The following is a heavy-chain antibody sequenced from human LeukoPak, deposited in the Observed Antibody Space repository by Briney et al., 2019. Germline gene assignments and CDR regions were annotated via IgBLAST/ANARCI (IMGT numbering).Heavy chain of an antibody. CDR3: ARVGRMTTVVIRAFDI. V-gene: IGHV4-34*01. D-gene: IGHD4-23*01. CDR2: INHSGST. CDR1: GGSFSGYY. J-gene: IGHJ3*02. Sequence: SETLSLTCAVYGGSFSGYYWSWIRQPPGKGLEWIVEINHSGSTNYNPSLKSRVTISVDTSKNQFSLKLSSVTAADTAVYYCARVGRMTTVVIRAFDIWGQGTMVTVSS.